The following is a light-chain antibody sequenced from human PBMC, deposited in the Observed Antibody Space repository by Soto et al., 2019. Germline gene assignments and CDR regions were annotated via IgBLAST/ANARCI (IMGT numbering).Light chain of an antibody. J-gene: IGLJ2*01. CDR3: SSYTSSSTIVV. CDR2: EVS. V-gene: IGLV2-14*01. CDR1: SSDVGGYNY. Sequence: QSALTQPASVSGSPGQSITISCTGTSSDVGGYNYVSWYQQHPGKAPKLMIYEVSNRPSGVSNRLSGSKSGNTASLTISGRQAEDEAEYYCSSYTSSSTIVVFGGGTKLTVL.